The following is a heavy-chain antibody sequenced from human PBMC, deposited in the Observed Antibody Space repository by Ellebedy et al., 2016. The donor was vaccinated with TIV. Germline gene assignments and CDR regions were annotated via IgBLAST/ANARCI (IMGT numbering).Heavy chain of an antibody. CDR1: GFTFSSYA. CDR2: ISCTGGST. V-gene: IGHV3-23*01. D-gene: IGHD6-6*01. Sequence: PGGSLRLSCAASGFTFSSYAMNWVRQAPGKGLEWVSIISCTGGSTNYADSVKGRFTISRDSSKNMLYLQMNSLRAEDTAIYYCAKSPSRKPGRLDYWGQGTLVTVSS. J-gene: IGHJ4*02. CDR3: AKSPSRKPGRLDY.